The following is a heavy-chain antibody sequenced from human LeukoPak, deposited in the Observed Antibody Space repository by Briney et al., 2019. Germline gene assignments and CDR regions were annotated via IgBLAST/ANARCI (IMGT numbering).Heavy chain of an antibody. V-gene: IGHV4-38-2*02. Sequence: SETLSLICTVSGYSISSGYYWGWIRQPPGKGLEWIGSIYHSGSTYYNPSLKSRVTISVDTSKNQFSLKLSSVTAADTAVYYCARAHYDSSGYWDWGQGTLVTVSS. CDR3: ARAHYDSSGYWD. CDR1: GYSISSGYY. D-gene: IGHD3-22*01. CDR2: IYHSGST. J-gene: IGHJ4*02.